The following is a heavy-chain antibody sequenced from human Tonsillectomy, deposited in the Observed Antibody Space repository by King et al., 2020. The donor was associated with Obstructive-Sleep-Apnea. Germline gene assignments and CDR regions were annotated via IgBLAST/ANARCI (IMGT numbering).Heavy chain of an antibody. D-gene: IGHD2-2*01. Sequence: VQLQESGPGLVKPSETLSLTCTVSGGSLSTYYWSWIRQPPGKGLEWIGYIYYSGSTNYNPSLKSRVTISVDTSKNQFSLQLSSVTVGDTAVYYCARTGVVPAADFQHWGQGTLVTVSS. CDR2: IYYSGST. CDR1: GGSLSTYY. V-gene: IGHV4-59*01. CDR3: ARTGVVPAADFQH. J-gene: IGHJ1*01.